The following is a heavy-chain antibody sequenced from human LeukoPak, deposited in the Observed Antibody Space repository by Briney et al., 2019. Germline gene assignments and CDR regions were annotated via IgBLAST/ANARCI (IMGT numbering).Heavy chain of an antibody. D-gene: IGHD6-25*01. J-gene: IGHJ3*02. CDR2: ISSSGSTR. Sequence: GGSLRLSCAASGFTFSTYEMNWVRQAPGKGLEWISYISSSGSTRYYADSVMGRFTISRDNAENSLFLQMNSLKVDDTAVYYCTRDRYSSGPVGAFDIWDQGTMLTVSS. CDR1: GFTFSTYE. V-gene: IGHV3-48*03. CDR3: TRDRYSSGPVGAFDI.